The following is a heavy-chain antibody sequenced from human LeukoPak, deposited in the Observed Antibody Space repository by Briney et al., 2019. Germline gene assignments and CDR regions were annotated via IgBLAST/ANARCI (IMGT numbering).Heavy chain of an antibody. CDR2: IIPIFGTA. V-gene: IGHV1-69*05. CDR1: GGTFSSYA. Sequence: GASVKVSCKASGGTFSSYAISWVRQAPGQGLEWMGGIIPIFGTANYAQKFQGRVTITTDESTSTAYMELSSLRSEDTAVYYCARGFRYSSSWYWFGPWGQGTLVTVSS. CDR3: ARGFRYSSSWYWFGP. D-gene: IGHD6-13*01. J-gene: IGHJ5*02.